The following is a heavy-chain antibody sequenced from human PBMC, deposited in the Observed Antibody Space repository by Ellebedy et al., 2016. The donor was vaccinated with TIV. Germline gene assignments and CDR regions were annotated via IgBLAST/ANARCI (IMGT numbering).Heavy chain of an antibody. D-gene: IGHD5-24*01. J-gene: IGHJ4*02. V-gene: IGHV3-7*03. CDR1: GFSFSSYW. CDR3: ARATSGFDY. CDR2: IKQEGYEK. Sequence: PGGSLRLSCAASGFSFSSYWMSWVRQPPGKGLEWVASIKQEGYEKRYVDSVKGRFIISRDSAKNSLYLQMNSLRAEDTAVYYCARATSGFDYWGQGALATVSS.